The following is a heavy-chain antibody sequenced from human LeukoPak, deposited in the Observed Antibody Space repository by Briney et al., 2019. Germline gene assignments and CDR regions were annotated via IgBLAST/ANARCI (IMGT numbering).Heavy chain of an antibody. CDR2: ISYDGSNE. V-gene: IGHV3-30*03. CDR3: AGRDCTNGLCQFDY. D-gene: IGHD2-8*01. Sequence: GGSLRLSCAASGFTFSSYGMHWVRQAPGKGLEWVALISYDGSNEYYADSVKGRFTISRDKSKNTLYLQMNSLRAEDTAIYYCAGRDCTNGLCQFDYWGQGTLVTVSS. CDR1: GFTFSSYG. J-gene: IGHJ4*02.